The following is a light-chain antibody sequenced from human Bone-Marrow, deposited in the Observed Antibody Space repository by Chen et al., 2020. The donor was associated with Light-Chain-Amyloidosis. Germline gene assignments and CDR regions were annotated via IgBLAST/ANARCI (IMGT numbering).Light chain of an antibody. Sequence: QSALTQPRSVSGSPGQSVTISCTGTIDDVGGYDYVSWYQQHPGKAPKLMISNVSERPSGVPERCSGSRSGNTASLTISGLQAEDEADYYCCAYAGSYSYVFGIGTKVTVL. J-gene: IGLJ1*01. CDR3: CAYAGSYSYV. V-gene: IGLV2-11*01. CDR1: IDDVGGYDY. CDR2: NVS.